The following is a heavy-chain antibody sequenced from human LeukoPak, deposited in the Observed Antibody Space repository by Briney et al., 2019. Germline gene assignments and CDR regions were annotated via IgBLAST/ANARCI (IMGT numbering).Heavy chain of an antibody. CDR1: GFTFSGFW. CDR3: ARSSYSSSSSV. CDR2: INSDGSEG. Sequence: GGSLRLSCAASGFTFSGFWMSWSRQAPGKGLEWVASINSDGSEGYYADVVKGRFTTSRDNAKNSLYLQINSLRAEDTAVYYCARSSYSSSSSVWGQGTMVTVSS. D-gene: IGHD6-6*01. V-gene: IGHV3-7*03. J-gene: IGHJ3*01.